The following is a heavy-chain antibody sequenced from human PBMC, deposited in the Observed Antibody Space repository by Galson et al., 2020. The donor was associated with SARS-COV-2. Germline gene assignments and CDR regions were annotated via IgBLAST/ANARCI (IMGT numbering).Heavy chain of an antibody. CDR2: VKSKTDGGTT. J-gene: IGHJ4*02. CDR1: GFTFSNAW. V-gene: IGHV3-15*01. D-gene: IGHD4-17*01. CDR3: TWTTVTLQWDF. Sequence: GGSLRLSCAASGFTFSNAWMSWVRQAPGKGLEWVGRVKSKTDGGTTDYAAPVKGRFIITRDDSKNTLYLQMYSLKTEDTAVYYCTWTTVTLQWDFWGQGNQVTVSS.